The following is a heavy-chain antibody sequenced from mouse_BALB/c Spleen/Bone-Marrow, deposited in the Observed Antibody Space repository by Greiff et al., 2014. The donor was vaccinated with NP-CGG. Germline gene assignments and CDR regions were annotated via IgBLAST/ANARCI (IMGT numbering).Heavy chain of an antibody. D-gene: IGHD1-2*01. CDR2: ISYSGST. Sequence: GQLKESGPSLLKPFQTLSLTRSVTGDSITSGYWKWIRKFPGNKLEYMGYISYSGSTYYNPSLKSRISITRDTSKNQYYLQLNSVTTEDTATYYCATYDGYYFDYWGQGTTLTVSS. J-gene: IGHJ2*01. CDR3: ATYDGYYFDY. V-gene: IGHV3-8*02. CDR1: GDSITSGY.